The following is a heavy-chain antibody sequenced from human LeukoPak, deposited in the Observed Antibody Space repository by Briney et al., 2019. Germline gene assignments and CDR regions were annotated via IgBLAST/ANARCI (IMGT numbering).Heavy chain of an antibody. D-gene: IGHD3-10*01. Sequence: SETLSLTCTVSGGSIINYYWSWIRKPAGKGLEWIGRIYTSGSTHYNPSLKSRVTMSVDTSKNQFPLKLSSVTAADTAVYYCARNLIGFYCFDPWGQGTLVTVSS. CDR3: ARNLIGFYCFDP. V-gene: IGHV4-4*07. CDR1: GGSIINYY. CDR2: IYTSGST. J-gene: IGHJ5*02.